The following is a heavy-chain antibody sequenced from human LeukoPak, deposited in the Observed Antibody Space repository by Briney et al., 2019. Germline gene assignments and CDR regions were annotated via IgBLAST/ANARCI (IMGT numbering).Heavy chain of an antibody. CDR1: GGSFSGYY. D-gene: IGHD1-26*01. Sequence: SENLSLTCAVYGGSFSGYYWSWIRQPPGKGLEWIGEINHSGSTNYNPSLKSRVTISVDTSKNQFSLKLSSVTAADTAVYYCARSGGTYWGQGTLVTVSS. V-gene: IGHV4-34*01. J-gene: IGHJ4*02. CDR3: ARSGGTY. CDR2: INHSGST.